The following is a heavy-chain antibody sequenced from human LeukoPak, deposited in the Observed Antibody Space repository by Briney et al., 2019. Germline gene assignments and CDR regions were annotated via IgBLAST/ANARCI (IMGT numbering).Heavy chain of an antibody. D-gene: IGHD6-19*01. CDR3: ARERKKAYSSGWKY. CDR2: IKQDGSEK. CDR1: GFTFSSYA. J-gene: IGHJ4*02. V-gene: IGHV3-7*01. Sequence: GGSLRLSCAASGFTFSSYAMSWVRQAPGKGLEWVANIKQDGSEKYYVDSVKGRFTISRDNAKNSLYLQMNSLRAEDTAVYYCARERKKAYSSGWKYWGQGTLVTVSS.